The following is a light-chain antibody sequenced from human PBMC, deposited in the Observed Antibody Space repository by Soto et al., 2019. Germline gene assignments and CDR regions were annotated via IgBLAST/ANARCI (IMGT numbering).Light chain of an antibody. CDR2: NTY. CDR3: LSYYGGALV. CDR1: TRPVTNHFY. J-gene: IGLJ7*01. V-gene: IGLV7-43*01. Sequence: QTVVTQEPSLTVSPGGPVTLTCASSTRPVTNHFYPHWFQQKPGQAPRPLISNTYIRHTGTPSRFSGSLVGGKAALTLSGVQSEDEAEYYGLSYYGGALVFCGGTQLTVL.